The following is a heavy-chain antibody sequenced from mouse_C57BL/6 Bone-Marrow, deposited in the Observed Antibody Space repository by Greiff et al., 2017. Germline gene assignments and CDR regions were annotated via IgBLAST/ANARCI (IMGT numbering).Heavy chain of an antibody. V-gene: IGHV1-19*01. Sequence: VQLKESGPVLVKPGASVKMSCKASGYTFTDYYMNWVKQSHGKSLEWIGVINPYNGGTSYNQKFKGKDTLTVDKSSSTAYMELNSLTSEDSAVYYCARSHYYGSSYQGAMDYWGQGTSVTVSS. CDR2: INPYNGGT. D-gene: IGHD1-1*01. CDR1: GYTFTDYY. CDR3: ARSHYYGSSYQGAMDY. J-gene: IGHJ4*01.